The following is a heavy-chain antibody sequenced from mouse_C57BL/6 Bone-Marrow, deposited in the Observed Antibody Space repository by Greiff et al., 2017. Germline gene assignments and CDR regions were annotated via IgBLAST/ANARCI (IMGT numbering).Heavy chain of an antibody. CDR1: CYTFPCYG. Sequence: QVQLQQSGAELARPGASVQLSCKASCYTFPCYGISWVQHRTGHCLEWIWKIYPRSGNTYYNAEFKGKATLTAYKSSSTAYMELRSLTSEDSAVYFCARSGRGENYAMDYWGQGTSVTVSS. V-gene: IGHV1-81*01. CDR2: IYPRSGNT. CDR3: ARSGRGENYAMDY. J-gene: IGHJ4*01.